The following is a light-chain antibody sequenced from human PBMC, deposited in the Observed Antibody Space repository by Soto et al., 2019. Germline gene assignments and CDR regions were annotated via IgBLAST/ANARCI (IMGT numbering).Light chain of an antibody. V-gene: IGLV2-14*01. CDR3: SSYFVSKISYV. CDR2: EVT. J-gene: IGLJ1*01. Sequence: QSVLTQPASVSGSPGQSITISCTGTSGDIGLFNYISWYQQHPGKAPKVIIYEVTRRPSGVSTRFSGSISGSTASLTISGLQPEDEADYSCSSYFVSKISYVFGPGTKLTVL. CDR1: SGDIGLFNY.